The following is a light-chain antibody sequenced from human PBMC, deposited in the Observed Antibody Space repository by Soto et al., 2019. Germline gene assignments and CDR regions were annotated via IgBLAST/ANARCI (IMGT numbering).Light chain of an antibody. CDR3: CSFAGPRGLI. CDR2: EGS. J-gene: IGLJ2*01. CDR1: SSDVGIYNL. V-gene: IGLV2-23*01. Sequence: QSALTPPASVSGSPGQSITISCTGTSSDVGIYNLVSWFQQHPVKAPKLMIYEGSKRPAGISDRFSGSKSGNTAFLTISGVQAEDESDYDCCSFAGPRGLIFGGGTKLTVL.